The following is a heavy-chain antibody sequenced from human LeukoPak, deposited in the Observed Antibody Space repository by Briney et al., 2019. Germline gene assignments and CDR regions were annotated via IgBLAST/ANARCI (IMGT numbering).Heavy chain of an antibody. CDR3: ARHREGYSSNWSWFDP. D-gene: IGHD6-13*01. CDR2: IYPGDSDT. Sequence: GASLQISCKGSGYIFNNYWIAWVRQVPGKGLEWMGIIYPGDSDTRYSPSFQGQVTISADKSINTAYVQWSSLKASDTAMYYCARHREGYSSNWSWFDPWGQGTLVTVSS. J-gene: IGHJ5*02. V-gene: IGHV5-51*01. CDR1: GYIFNNYW.